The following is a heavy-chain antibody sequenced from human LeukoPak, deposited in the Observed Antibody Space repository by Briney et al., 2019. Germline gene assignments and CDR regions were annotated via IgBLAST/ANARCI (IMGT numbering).Heavy chain of an antibody. Sequence: ASVKVSCKASGGTFSSYAISWVRQAPGQGREWMGGIIPIFGTANYAQKFQGRVTITTDESTRTAYMELSSLRSEDTAVYYCARAGDALTAAAGADYWGQGTLVTVSS. CDR3: ARAGDALTAAAGADY. V-gene: IGHV1-69*05. D-gene: IGHD6-13*01. J-gene: IGHJ4*02. CDR1: GGTFSSYA. CDR2: IIPIFGTA.